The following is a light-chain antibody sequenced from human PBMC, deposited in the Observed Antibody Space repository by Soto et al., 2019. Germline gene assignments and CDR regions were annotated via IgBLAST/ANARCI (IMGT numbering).Light chain of an antibody. CDR2: DVS. CDR3: SSYTSSSTLYV. Sequence: QSVLTQPASVSGSPGQSITISCTGTSSDVGGYNYVSWYQQHSGKAPKLMIYDVSNRPSGVSNRFSGSKSGNTASLTISGLQAEDDADYYCSSYTSSSTLYVFGTGTQLTVL. CDR1: SSDVGGYNY. J-gene: IGLJ1*01. V-gene: IGLV2-14*01.